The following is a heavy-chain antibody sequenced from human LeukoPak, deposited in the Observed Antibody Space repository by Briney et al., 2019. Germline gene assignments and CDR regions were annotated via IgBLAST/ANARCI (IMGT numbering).Heavy chain of an antibody. CDR3: ARRGGYCTNGVCPYYYYSLDV. CDR2: INTNTGNP. J-gene: IGHJ6*02. Sequence: ASVKVSCKASGYTFTSYAMNWVRQAPGQGLEWVGWINTNTGNPTYAQGFTGRFVFSLDTSVSTAYLQISSLKAEDTAVYYCARRGGYCTNGVCPYYYYSLDVWGQGTTVTVSS. D-gene: IGHD2-8*01. CDR1: GYTFTSYA. V-gene: IGHV7-4-1*02.